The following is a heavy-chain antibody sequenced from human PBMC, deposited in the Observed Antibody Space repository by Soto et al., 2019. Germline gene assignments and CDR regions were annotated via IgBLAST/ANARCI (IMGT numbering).Heavy chain of an antibody. D-gene: IGHD6-13*01. Sequence: PGGSLRLSCAASGFTFSSYAMSWVRQAPGKGLEWVSAISGSGGSTYYADSVKGRFTISRDNSKNTLYLQMNSLRAEDAAVYYFAKNYVAAAGTPYFDSWGQGTLVTVSS. CDR1: GFTFSSYA. CDR2: ISGSGGST. V-gene: IGHV3-23*01. J-gene: IGHJ4*02. CDR3: AKNYVAAAGTPYFDS.